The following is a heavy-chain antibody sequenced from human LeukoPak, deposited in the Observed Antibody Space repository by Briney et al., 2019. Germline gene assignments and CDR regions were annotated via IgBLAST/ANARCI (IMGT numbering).Heavy chain of an antibody. Sequence: GGSLRLSCAASGIIVSRYWMTWVRQAPGKGLEWVADIKEDGSEKHYVDSVKGRFTISRDNAENSLCLQMNSLRAEDTAIYYCARDLGVCSGGTCYPVYDYWGQGIPVTVSS. CDR3: ARDLGVCSGGTCYPVYDY. V-gene: IGHV3-7*01. J-gene: IGHJ4*02. CDR2: IKEDGSEK. D-gene: IGHD2-15*01. CDR1: GIIVSRYW.